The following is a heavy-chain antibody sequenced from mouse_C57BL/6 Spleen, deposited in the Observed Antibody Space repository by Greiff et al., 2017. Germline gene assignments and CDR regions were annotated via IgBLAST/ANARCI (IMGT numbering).Heavy chain of an antibody. Sequence: QVQLQQPGAELVKPGASVKLSCKASGYTFTSYWMHWVKQRPGQGLEWIGMIHPNSGSTNYNEKFKSKATLTVDKSSSTAYMQLSSLTSEDSAVYYCARGAYYYASSGGDYWGQGTTPTVSS. D-gene: IGHD1-1*01. CDR3: ARGAYYYASSGGDY. CDR2: IHPNSGST. J-gene: IGHJ2*01. CDR1: GYTFTSYW. V-gene: IGHV1-64*01.